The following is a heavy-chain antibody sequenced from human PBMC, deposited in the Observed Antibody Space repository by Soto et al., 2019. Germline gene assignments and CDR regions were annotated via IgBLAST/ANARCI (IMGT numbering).Heavy chain of an antibody. CDR3: ARDYDVWSGYGPNGMDV. J-gene: IGHJ6*02. CDR2: IIPIFGTA. D-gene: IGHD3-3*01. V-gene: IGHV1-69*12. Sequence: QVQLVQSGAEVKKPGSSVKVSCKASGGTFSSYAISWVRQAPGQGLEWMGGIIPIFGTANYAQKFQGRVTITADEATSTAYMERSSLRSEDTAVYYCARDYDVWSGYGPNGMDVWGQGTTVTVSS. CDR1: GGTFSSYA.